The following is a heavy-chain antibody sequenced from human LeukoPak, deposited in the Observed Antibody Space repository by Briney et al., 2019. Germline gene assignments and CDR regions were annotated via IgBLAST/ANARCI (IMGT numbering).Heavy chain of an antibody. CDR2: INYSGTT. CDR3: ARDVSSGLFDY. D-gene: IGHD3-10*01. V-gene: IGHV4-39*07. Sequence: SETLSLTCTVSGGSISSSSSYWGWIRQPPGKGLEWIGSINYSGTTYYYPSLKSRVTISVDTSKNQFSLKVRSVTAADTAVYYCARDVSSGLFDYWGQGTLVTVSS. CDR1: GGSISSSSSY. J-gene: IGHJ4*02.